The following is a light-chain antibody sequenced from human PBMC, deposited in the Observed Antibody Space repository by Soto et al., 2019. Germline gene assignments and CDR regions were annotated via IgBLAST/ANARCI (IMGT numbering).Light chain of an antibody. J-gene: IGKJ1*01. CDR1: QSVSSSY. CDR2: GAS. V-gene: IGKV3-20*01. Sequence: EIVLTQSPGTLSLSPGERVTLSCRASQSVSSSYLAWYQQNRGQAPRLLIYGASSRAPGIPDRFGGSGSGTDFTITISRLEPEDFAVYYCQQYGSSRWTFGQGTKVDIK. CDR3: QQYGSSRWT.